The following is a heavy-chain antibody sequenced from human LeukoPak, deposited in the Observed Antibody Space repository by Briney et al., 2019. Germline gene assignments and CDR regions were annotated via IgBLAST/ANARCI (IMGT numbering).Heavy chain of an antibody. CDR1: GFTFSSYA. CDR2: ISGSGGST. J-gene: IGHJ4*02. V-gene: IGHV3-23*01. CDR3: ARDPSPPEYVWGSESSQGGDY. Sequence: GGSLRLSCAASGFTFSSYAMSWVRQAPGKGLEWVSAISGSGGSTYYADSVKGRFTISRDNSKNTLYLQMNSLRAEDTAVYYCARDPSPPEYVWGSESSQGGDYWGQGTLVTVSS. D-gene: IGHD3-16*01.